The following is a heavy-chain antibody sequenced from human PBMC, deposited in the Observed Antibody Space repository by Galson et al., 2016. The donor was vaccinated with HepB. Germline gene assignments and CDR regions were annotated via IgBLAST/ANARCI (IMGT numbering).Heavy chain of an antibody. CDR3: AKAAGYCSSPTCLTTPMEY. V-gene: IGHV3-30*18. J-gene: IGHJ4*02. Sequence: SLRLSCAASGFTFNTYGMHWVRQAPGKGLEWVAAISFDGRKTYFADFVKGRFTISRDNSNNTLFLQMNNLRPDDTAVHFCAKAAGYCSSPTCLTTPMEYWGQGTLVTVSS. D-gene: IGHD2-2*01. CDR1: GFTFNTYG. CDR2: ISFDGRKT.